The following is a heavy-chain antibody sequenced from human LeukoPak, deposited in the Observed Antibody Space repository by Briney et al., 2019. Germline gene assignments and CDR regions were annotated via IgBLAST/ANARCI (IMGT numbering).Heavy chain of an antibody. CDR1: GFTFSSYG. CDR3: AKVNRIGWSGPFDY. J-gene: IGHJ4*02. D-gene: IGHD6-19*01. CDR2: ISYDGSNK. Sequence: GGSLRLSCAASGFTFSSYGMHWVRQAPGKGLEWVAVISYDGSNKYYADSVKGRFTISRDESKNTLYLQMNSLRAEDTAVYSCAKVNRIGWSGPFDYWGKGTLVTVSS. V-gene: IGHV3-30*18.